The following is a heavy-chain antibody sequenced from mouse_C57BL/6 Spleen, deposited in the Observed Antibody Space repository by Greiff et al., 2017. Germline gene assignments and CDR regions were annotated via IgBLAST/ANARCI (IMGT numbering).Heavy chain of an antibody. CDR3: ARSRDDYYAMDY. CDR1: GYTFTSYW. J-gene: IGHJ4*01. Sequence: QVQLQQPGAELVKPGASVKMSCKASGYTFTSYWITWVKQRPGQGLEWIGDIYPGSGSTNYNEKFKSMATLTVDTSSSTAYMQLSSLTSEDSAVYYCARSRDDYYAMDYWGQGTSVTVSS. V-gene: IGHV1-55*01. CDR2: IYPGSGST. D-gene: IGHD3-3*01.